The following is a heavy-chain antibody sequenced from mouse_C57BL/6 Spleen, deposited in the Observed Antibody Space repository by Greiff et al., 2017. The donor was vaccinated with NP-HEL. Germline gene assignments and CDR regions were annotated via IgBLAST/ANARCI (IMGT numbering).Heavy chain of an antibody. CDR3: ARQEGGNYVFDD. CDR2: ISSGGSYT. J-gene: IGHJ2*01. CDR1: GFTFSSYG. Sequence: EVQGVESGGDLVKPGGSLKLSCAASGFTFSSYGMSWVRQTPDKRLEWVATISSGGSYTYYPDRVKGRFTISRDNAKNTLYLQMSSLKSEDTAMYYCARQEGGNYVFDDWGQSTTLTVSS. D-gene: IGHD2-1*01. V-gene: IGHV5-6*01.